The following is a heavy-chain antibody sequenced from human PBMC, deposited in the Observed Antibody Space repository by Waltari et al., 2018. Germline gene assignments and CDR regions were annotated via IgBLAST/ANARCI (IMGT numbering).Heavy chain of an antibody. V-gene: IGHV3-23*01. D-gene: IGHD6-19*01. Sequence: EVQLLESGGGLVQPGGSLRLSCAASGFTFISYAMRWVRQAPGKGLEWVSAISGSGGSTYYADSVKGRFTISRDNSKNTLFLQMNSLRAEDTAVYYCAKSPITVAGNFDYWGQGTLVTVSS. J-gene: IGHJ4*02. CDR2: ISGSGGST. CDR1: GFTFISYA. CDR3: AKSPITVAGNFDY.